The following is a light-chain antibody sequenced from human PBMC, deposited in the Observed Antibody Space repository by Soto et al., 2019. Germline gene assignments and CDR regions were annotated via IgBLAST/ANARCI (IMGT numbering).Light chain of an antibody. CDR1: SSDIGAYNF. V-gene: IGLV2-14*03. J-gene: IGLJ2*01. CDR2: DVN. Sequence: QSALTQPASVSGSPGQSITISCTGTSSDIGAYNFVSWYQQHPGKAPKLMLYDVNIRPSGVSNRFSGSKSGNTASLTISGLQAADEADYYCTSCTTSTTMIFGGGTKLTVL. CDR3: TSCTTSTTMI.